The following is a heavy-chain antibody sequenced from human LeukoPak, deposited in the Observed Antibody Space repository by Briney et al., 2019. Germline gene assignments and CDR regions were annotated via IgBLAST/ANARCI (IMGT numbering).Heavy chain of an antibody. CDR3: ARDDCGGDCYLVNWFDP. V-gene: IGHV1-2*02. J-gene: IGHJ5*02. D-gene: IGHD2-21*02. CDR1: GYTFTGYY. CDR2: INPNSGGT. Sequence: ASLKVSCKASGYTFTGYYMHWVRQAPGQGLEWMGWINPNSGGTNYAQKFQGRVTMTRDTSISTAYMELSRLRSDDTAVYYCARDDCGGDCYLVNWFDPWGQGTLVTVS.